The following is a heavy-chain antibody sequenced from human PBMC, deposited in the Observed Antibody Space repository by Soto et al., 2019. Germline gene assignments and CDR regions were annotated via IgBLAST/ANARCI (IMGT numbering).Heavy chain of an antibody. CDR3: ARDRLRVLEMQYYYYGMDV. J-gene: IGHJ6*02. Sequence: QVQLQESGPGLVTPSQTLSLTCTVSGGSISSGGYYWSWIRQHPGKGLEWIGYIYYSGSTYYNPSLKSRVTISVDTSKNQFSLKLSSVTAADTAVYYCARDRLRVLEMQYYYYGMDVWGQGTTVTVSS. V-gene: IGHV4-31*03. D-gene: IGHD3-3*01. CDR1: GGSISSGGYY. CDR2: IYYSGST.